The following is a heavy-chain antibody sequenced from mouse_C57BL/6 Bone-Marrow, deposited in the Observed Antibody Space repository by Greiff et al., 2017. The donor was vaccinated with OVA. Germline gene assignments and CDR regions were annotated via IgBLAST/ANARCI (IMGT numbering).Heavy chain of an antibody. V-gene: IGHV5-17*01. CDR1: GFTCSDYG. CDR3: ARDGNYHYYAMDY. CDR2: ISSGSSTI. Sequence: EVMLVESGGGLVKPGGSLKLSCAASGFTCSDYGMHWVRQAPEKGLEWVAYISSGSSTIYYADTVKGRFTISRDNAKNTLFLQMTSLRSEDTAMYYCARDGNYHYYAMDYWGQGTSVTVSS. J-gene: IGHJ4*01. D-gene: IGHD2-1*01.